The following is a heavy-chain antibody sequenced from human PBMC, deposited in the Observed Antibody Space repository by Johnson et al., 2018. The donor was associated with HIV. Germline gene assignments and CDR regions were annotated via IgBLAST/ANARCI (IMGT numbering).Heavy chain of an antibody. CDR1: GFNFSRHW. CDR2: INSDGSII. D-gene: IGHD2-8*01. CDR3: ARGYCIHGVCYTRVDAFDL. Sequence: VHLVESGGGVVQPGGSLRLSCAAAGFNFSRHWMHWVRQVPGKGLVWVSRINSDGSIISYADSVKGRFSISRDNAKNTLSLQMNSLRPEDTAVYYCARGYCIHGVCYTRVDAFDLWGQGIMVTVSS. V-gene: IGHV3-74*02. J-gene: IGHJ3*01.